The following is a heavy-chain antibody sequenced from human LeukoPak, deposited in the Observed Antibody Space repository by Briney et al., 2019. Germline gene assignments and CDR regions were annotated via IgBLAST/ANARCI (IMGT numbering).Heavy chain of an antibody. V-gene: IGHV1-18*01. CDR2: ISAYDGNT. CDR1: GSTFTSYG. J-gene: IGHJ5*02. D-gene: IGHD3-10*01. CDR3: ARESHPYGSGKYNCFDP. Sequence: ASVKVSCKTSGSTFTSYGISWVRQAPGQGLEWMGWISAYDGNTHYAQTLQGRVTMTTDTSTSTAYMELRSLTSDDTAVYYCARESHPYGSGKYNCFDPWGRGTLVTVSS.